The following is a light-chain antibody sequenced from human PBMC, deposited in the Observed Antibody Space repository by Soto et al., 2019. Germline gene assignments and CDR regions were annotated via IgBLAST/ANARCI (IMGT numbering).Light chain of an antibody. Sequence: EIVMTQSPATLSVSPGERATLSCRAIHSVSSRLAWYQQKPGQAPRLLIYGASPRATGLPARFSGSGSGTEFTLTISSLQSEDFAVYYCQHYTSWPLTFGGGTKVEIK. CDR3: QHYTSWPLT. CDR2: GAS. V-gene: IGKV3-15*01. CDR1: HSVSSR. J-gene: IGKJ4*01.